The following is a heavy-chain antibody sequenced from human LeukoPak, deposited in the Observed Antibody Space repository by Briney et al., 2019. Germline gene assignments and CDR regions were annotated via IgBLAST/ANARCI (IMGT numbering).Heavy chain of an antibody. J-gene: IGHJ5*02. Sequence: SVKVSCKASGGTFSSYAISWVRQAPGQGLEWMGGIIPIFGTANYAQKFQGRVTITTDESTSAAYMELSSLRSEDTAVYYCARDGIAARPSTNPGWFDPWGQGTLVTVSS. CDR1: GGTFSSYA. D-gene: IGHD6-6*01. V-gene: IGHV1-69*05. CDR3: ARDGIAARPSTNPGWFDP. CDR2: IIPIFGTA.